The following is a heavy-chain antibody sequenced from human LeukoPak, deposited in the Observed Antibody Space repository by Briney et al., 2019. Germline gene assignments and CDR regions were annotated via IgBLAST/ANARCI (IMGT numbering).Heavy chain of an antibody. CDR2: INPNSGGT. CDR1: GYTFTGYY. D-gene: IGHD3-16*01. CDR3: ARDPSVRYWGYFDY. Sequence: ASVKVSCKASGYTFTGYYMHWVRQAPGQGLEWMGWINPNSGGTNYAQKFQGRVTMTRDTSISTAYMELSRLRSDDTAVYYCARDPSVRYWGYFDYWGQGTLVTVSS. J-gene: IGHJ4*02. V-gene: IGHV1-2*02.